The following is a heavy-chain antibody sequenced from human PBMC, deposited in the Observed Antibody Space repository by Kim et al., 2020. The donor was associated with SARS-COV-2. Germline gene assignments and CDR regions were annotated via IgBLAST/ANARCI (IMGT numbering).Heavy chain of an antibody. CDR2: IVVGSGNT. CDR3: AAAVYYDSSGYYYSGSESFDI. D-gene: IGHD3-22*01. CDR1: GFTFTSSA. J-gene: IGHJ3*02. Sequence: SVKVSCKASGFTFTSSAVQWVRQARGQRLEWIGWIVVGSGNTNYAQKFQERVTITRDMSTSTAYMELSTLRSEDTAVYYCAAAVYYDSSGYYYSGSESFDIWGQGTMVTVSS. V-gene: IGHV1-58*01.